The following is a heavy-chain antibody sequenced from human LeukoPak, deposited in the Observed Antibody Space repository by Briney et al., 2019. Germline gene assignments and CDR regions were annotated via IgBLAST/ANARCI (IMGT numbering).Heavy chain of an antibody. Sequence: ASVKVSCTASGYTFTSYGISWVRQAPGQGLEWMGWISAYNGNTNYAQKLQGRVTMTTDTSTSTAYMELRSLRSDDTAVYYCARGASIAAAGPLYFDYWGQGTLVTVSS. CDR3: ARGASIAAAGPLYFDY. V-gene: IGHV1-18*01. CDR1: GYTFTSYG. D-gene: IGHD6-13*01. CDR2: ISAYNGNT. J-gene: IGHJ4*02.